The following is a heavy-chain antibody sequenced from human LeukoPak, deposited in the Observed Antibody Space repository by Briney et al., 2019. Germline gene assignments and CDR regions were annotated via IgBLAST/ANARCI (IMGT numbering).Heavy chain of an antibody. CDR2: IRYDGSNK. V-gene: IGHV3-30*02. D-gene: IGHD3-16*01. J-gene: IGHJ4*02. Sequence: PGGSLRLSCAASGFTFSSYGMHRVRQAPGKGLEWVAFIRYDGSNKYYADSVKGRFTISRGTSKNSLYLQMNSLRAEDTAVYYCAKDQSRGYDYVWGSYDYWGQGTLVTVSS. CDR1: GFTFSSYG. CDR3: AKDQSRGYDYVWGSYDY.